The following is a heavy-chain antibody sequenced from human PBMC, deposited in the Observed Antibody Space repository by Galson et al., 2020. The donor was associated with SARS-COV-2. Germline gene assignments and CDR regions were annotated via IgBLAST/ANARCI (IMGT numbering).Heavy chain of an antibody. CDR1: GFTFSSYG. Sequence: GGSMRLSCAASGFTFSSYGMQWVRQAPGKGLEWVAVIWYDGSNKYYADSVKGRFTISRDNSKNTLYLQMNSLRAEDTAVYYCAKDIPVFGVVTDAFDIWGQGTMVTVSS. CDR2: IWYDGSNK. D-gene: IGHD3-3*01. J-gene: IGHJ3*02. V-gene: IGHV3-33*06. CDR3: AKDIPVFGVVTDAFDI.